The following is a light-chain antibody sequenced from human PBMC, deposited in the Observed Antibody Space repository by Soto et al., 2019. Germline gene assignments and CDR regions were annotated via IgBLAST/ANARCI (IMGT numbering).Light chain of an antibody. CDR3: AAWDDSLNGPV. J-gene: IGLJ3*02. CDR1: SSNIGSNT. CDR2: SNN. Sequence: QCVLTQPPSASGTPGQRVTISCSRSSSNIGSNTVNWYQQLPGTAPKLLIYSNNQRPSGVPDRFSGSKSGTSASLAISGLQSEDEADYYCAAWDDSLNGPVFGGGTKLTVL. V-gene: IGLV1-44*01.